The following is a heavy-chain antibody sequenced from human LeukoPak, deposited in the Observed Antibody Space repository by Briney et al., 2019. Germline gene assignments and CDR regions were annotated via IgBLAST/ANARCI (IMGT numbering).Heavy chain of an antibody. Sequence: GGSLRLSCVGSGFTFSDAWMSWVRQAPGRGLEWVGRIKSKSDGGTIDYAAPVKGRFTISRDDSRNTLYLQMNSLKTEDTAVYYCTTRRQDGWWGQGTLVTVS. V-gene: IGHV3-15*01. D-gene: IGHD2-15*01. CDR1: GFTFSDAW. CDR2: IKSKSDGGTI. CDR3: TTRRQDGW. J-gene: IGHJ4*02.